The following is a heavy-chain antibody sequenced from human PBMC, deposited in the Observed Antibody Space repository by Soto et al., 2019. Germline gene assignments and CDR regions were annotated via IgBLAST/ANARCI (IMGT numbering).Heavy chain of an antibody. V-gene: IGHV3-15*07. D-gene: IGHD3-10*01. CDR1: GFTFSNAW. CDR2: IKSKTDGGTT. J-gene: IGHJ4*02. Sequence: GGSLRLSCAASGFTFSNAWINWVRQAPGKGLEWVGRIKSKTDGGTTDYAEPVKGRFAISRDDSNNMVYLQMNSLKIEDTAVYYCAKVVVIGDSAHFDYWGQGTLVTVSS. CDR3: AKVVVIGDSAHFDY.